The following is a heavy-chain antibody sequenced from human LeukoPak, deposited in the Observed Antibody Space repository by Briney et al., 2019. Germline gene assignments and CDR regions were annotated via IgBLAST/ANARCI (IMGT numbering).Heavy chain of an antibody. V-gene: IGHV3-30*18. CDR3: AKDLMSWAIPGRRYYYYMDV. D-gene: IGHD2-8*01. CDR2: ISYDGSNK. CDR1: GSTFSSYG. J-gene: IGHJ6*03. Sequence: GGSLRLSCAASGSTFSSYGMHWVRQAPGKGLEWVAVISYDGSNKYYADSVKGRFTISRDNSKNTLYLQMNSLRAEDTAVYYCAKDLMSWAIPGRRYYYYMDVWGKGTTVTVSS.